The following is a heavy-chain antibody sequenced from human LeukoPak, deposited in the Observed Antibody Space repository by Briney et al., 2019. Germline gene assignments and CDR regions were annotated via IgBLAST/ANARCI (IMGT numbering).Heavy chain of an antibody. J-gene: IGHJ4*02. CDR1: GGSIYTGDFY. CDR2: LFYSGNM. CDR3: TRENIVSTRDFDY. V-gene: IGHV4-39*07. D-gene: IGHD5/OR15-5a*01. Sequence: PSETLSLTCTVSGGSIYTGDFYWAWIRQSPGQGLEWIGSLFYSGNMYYNPSLKSRVTISVDTSKNQFSLNLNSVTAADTAVYYCTRENIVSTRDFDYWGQGTLVTVSS.